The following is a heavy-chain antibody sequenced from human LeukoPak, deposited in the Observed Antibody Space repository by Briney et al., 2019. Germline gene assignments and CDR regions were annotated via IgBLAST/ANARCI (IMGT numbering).Heavy chain of an antibody. CDR3: TTDRVPAAPAGLTGYMDV. D-gene: IGHD2-2*01. CDR2: IKSKTDGGTT. CDR1: GFTFSNNW. J-gene: IGHJ6*03. V-gene: IGHV3-15*01. Sequence: GSLRLSCAASGFTFSNNWMSWVRQAPGKGLEWVGRIKSKTDGGTTDYAAPVKGRFTISRDDSKNTLYLQMNSLKTEDTAVYYCTTDRVPAAPAGLTGYMDVWGKGTTVTVSS.